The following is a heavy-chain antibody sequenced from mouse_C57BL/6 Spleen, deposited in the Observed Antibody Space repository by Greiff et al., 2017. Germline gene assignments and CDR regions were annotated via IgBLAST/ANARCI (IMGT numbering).Heavy chain of an antibody. CDR2: ITPSTGGT. J-gene: IGHJ2*01. V-gene: IGHV1-42*01. CDR1: GYSFTGYY. Sequence: VQLQQSGPELVKPGASVKISCKASGYSFTGYYMNWVKQSPEKSLEWIGEITPSTGGTTYNQKFKAKATLTVDKSSSTAYMQLKSLTSEDSAVYYCARYPYSNYPSFDYWGQGTTLTVSS. D-gene: IGHD2-5*01. CDR3: ARYPYSNYPSFDY.